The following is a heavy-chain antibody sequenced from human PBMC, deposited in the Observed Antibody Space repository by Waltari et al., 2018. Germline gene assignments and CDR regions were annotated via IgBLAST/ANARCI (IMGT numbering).Heavy chain of an antibody. Sequence: EVQLVESGGGLVQHGGSLRLSCAASGFAFSRYSMNWVRQAPGKGLEWVSYISSSSSTIYYADSVKGRFTISRDNAKNSLYLQMNSLRAEDTAVYYCARGGIAARRAFDYWGQGTLVTVSS. CDR3: ARGGIAARRAFDY. CDR1: GFAFSRYS. D-gene: IGHD6-6*01. J-gene: IGHJ4*02. CDR2: ISSSSSTI. V-gene: IGHV3-48*01.